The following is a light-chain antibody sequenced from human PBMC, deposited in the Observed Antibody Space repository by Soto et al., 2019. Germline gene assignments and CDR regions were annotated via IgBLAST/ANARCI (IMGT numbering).Light chain of an antibody. V-gene: IGKV3-15*01. CDR3: QQFHRWPIT. J-gene: IGKJ5*01. Sequence: EVVMTQSPGTLSVSPGERATLSCRASQSVDHSLAWYQEKPGQAPRLLIYRASTRATGVPARISGGGSGTEFTLTISSRQSEDFAVYYCQQFHRWPITFGQGTRLEI. CDR2: RAS. CDR1: QSVDHS.